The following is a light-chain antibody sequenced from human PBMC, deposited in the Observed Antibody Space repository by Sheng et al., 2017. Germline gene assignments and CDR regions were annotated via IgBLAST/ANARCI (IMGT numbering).Light chain of an antibody. CDR1: QSVLYSSDNKNY. J-gene: IGKJ1*01. CDR3: QQYYSSPWT. V-gene: IGKV4-1*01. CDR2: WAS. Sequence: DIVMTQSPDSLAVSLGERATINCKSSQSVLYSSDNKNYLAWYQQKAGQPPKLLIYWASTRESGVPDRFSGSRSGTDFTLTINSLQAEDVAVYSCQQYYSSPWTFGQGTKVEIK.